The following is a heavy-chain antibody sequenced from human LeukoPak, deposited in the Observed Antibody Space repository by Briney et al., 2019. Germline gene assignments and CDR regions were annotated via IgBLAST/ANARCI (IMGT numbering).Heavy chain of an antibody. Sequence: SETLSLTCAVYGGSFSGYYWSWIRQPPGKGLEWIGEINHSGSTNYNPSLKSRVTISVDTSKNQFSLKLSSVTAADTAVYYCARGFRELSTLFDYWGQGTLVTVSS. V-gene: IGHV4-34*01. CDR1: GGSFSGYY. CDR3: ARGFRELSTLFDY. D-gene: IGHD3-10*01. CDR2: INHSGST. J-gene: IGHJ4*02.